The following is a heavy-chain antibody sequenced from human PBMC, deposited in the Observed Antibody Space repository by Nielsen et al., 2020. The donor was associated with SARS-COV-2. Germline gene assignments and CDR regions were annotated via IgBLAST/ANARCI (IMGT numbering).Heavy chain of an antibody. Sequence: ASVKVSCKASGYTFSNFGLSWVRQAPGRGLEWIGWINGFNGNTNYLQKFKGRVTMTTHSSTGTVYMELRSLRADDTAIYYCARWRTYGNGWDFWGQGTLVTVSS. CDR2: INGFNGNT. CDR1: GYTFSNFG. V-gene: IGHV1-18*01. CDR3: ARWRTYGNGWDF. J-gene: IGHJ4*02. D-gene: IGHD6-19*01.